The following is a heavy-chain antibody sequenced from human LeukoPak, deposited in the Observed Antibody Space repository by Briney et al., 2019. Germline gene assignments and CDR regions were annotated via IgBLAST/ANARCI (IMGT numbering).Heavy chain of an antibody. J-gene: IGHJ5*02. V-gene: IGHV3-21*01. Sequence: PGGSLRLSCAASGFTFSIYSMNWVRQAPGKGLEWISSISSSSEYIYYADSVKGRSTISRDNAKNSLYLQMNSLRAEDTAVYYCARKYGSGSYFFDPWGQGTLVTVSS. D-gene: IGHD3-10*01. CDR3: ARKYGSGSYFFDP. CDR2: ISSSSEYI. CDR1: GFTFSIYS.